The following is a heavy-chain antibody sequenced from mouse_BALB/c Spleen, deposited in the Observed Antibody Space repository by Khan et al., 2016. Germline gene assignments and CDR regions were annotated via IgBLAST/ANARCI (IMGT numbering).Heavy chain of an antibody. CDR3: ARFGYGTSRPWCFDV. CDR2: INTYTGEP. J-gene: IGHJ1*01. V-gene: IGHV9-3-1*01. CDR1: GYTFTNYG. Sequence: QIQLVQSGPELKKPGETVKISCKASGYTFTNYGMNWVKQAPGKGLKWMGWINTYTGEPTYADDFKGRFAFSLETSASTAYLQINNLKNEDTATYCYARFGYGTSRPWCFDVWSAGTTVTVSS. D-gene: IGHD2-1*01.